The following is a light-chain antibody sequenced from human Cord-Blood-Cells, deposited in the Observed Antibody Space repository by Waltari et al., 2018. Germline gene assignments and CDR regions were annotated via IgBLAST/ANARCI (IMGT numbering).Light chain of an antibody. CDR3: QQYDNLPYT. Sequence: DIQMTQSTYSLSASVGDRVTITCQASQDISNYLNWYQQKPGKAPKLLIYDASNLETGVPSRFSGSGSGTDFTFTINSLQPEDIATYYCQQYDNLPYTFGQGTKLEIK. V-gene: IGKV1-33*01. CDR2: DAS. CDR1: QDISNY. J-gene: IGKJ2*01.